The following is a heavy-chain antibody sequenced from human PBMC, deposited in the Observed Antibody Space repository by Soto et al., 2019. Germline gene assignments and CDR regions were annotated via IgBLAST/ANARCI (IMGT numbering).Heavy chain of an antibody. CDR1: GFTFSSYA. CDR3: ARVIDTAMVNDAFDI. D-gene: IGHD5-18*01. V-gene: IGHV3-30-3*01. J-gene: IGHJ3*02. Sequence: GGSLRLSCAASGFTFSSYAMHWVRQAPGKGLEWVAVISYDGSNKYYADSVKGRFTISRDNSKNTLYLQMNSLRAEDTAVYYCARVIDTAMVNDAFDIWGQGTMVTVSS. CDR2: ISYDGSNK.